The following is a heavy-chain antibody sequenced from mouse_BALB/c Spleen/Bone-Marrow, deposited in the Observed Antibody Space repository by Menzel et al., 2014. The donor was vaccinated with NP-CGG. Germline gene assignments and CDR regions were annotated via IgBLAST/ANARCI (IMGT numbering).Heavy chain of an antibody. D-gene: IGHD4-1*01. CDR2: INSDGGST. CDR3: ARIWAYYAMDY. V-gene: IGHV5-6-3*01. J-gene: IGHJ4*01. Sequence: EVKLMESGGGLVQPGGSLKLSCAASGFTFSSYGMSWVRQTPDKRLELVATINSDGGSTYYPDSVKGRFTISRDNAKNTLYLQMSSLKSEDTAMYYCARIWAYYAMDYWGQTTSITVYS. CDR1: GFTFSSYG.